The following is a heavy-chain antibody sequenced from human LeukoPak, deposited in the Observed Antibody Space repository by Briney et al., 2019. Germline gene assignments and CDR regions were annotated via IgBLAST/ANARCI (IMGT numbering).Heavy chain of an antibody. V-gene: IGHV3-9*01. J-gene: IGHJ4*02. D-gene: IGHD3-22*01. Sequence: PGRSLRLSCAASGFTFDDYAMHWVRHAPGKGLEWVSGISWNSVSIGYADSVKGRSTISRDNAKNSLYLQMNSLRAEDTAFYYCAKVGDSSGYYYYFDYWGQGTLVTVSS. CDR1: GFTFDDYA. CDR3: AKVGDSSGYYYYFDY. CDR2: ISWNSVSI.